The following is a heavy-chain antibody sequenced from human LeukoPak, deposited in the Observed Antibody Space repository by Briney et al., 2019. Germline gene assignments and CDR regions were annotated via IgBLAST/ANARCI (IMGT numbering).Heavy chain of an antibody. D-gene: IGHD4-17*01. CDR2: INHSGST. J-gene: IGHJ3*02. CDR3: ARFLAVTTGLDI. V-gene: IGHV4-34*01. CDR1: GGSLSGYY. Sequence: SETLSLTCAVYGGSLSGYYWSWIRQPPGKVLEWIGEINHSGSTNYNPSLKSRVTISVDTSKNQFSLKLSSVTAADTAVYYCARFLAVTTGLDIWGQGTMVTVSS.